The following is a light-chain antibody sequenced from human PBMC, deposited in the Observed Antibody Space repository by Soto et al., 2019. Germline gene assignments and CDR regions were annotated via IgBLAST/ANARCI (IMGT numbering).Light chain of an antibody. Sequence: DIVMTQSPLYLPVTPGEPAPISCRSSQSLLHSRGYNFLDWYLQKPGQSPQLLIYLGSNRASGVPDRFSGSGSGTDFTLTISRVEAEDVGVYYCMQALQLPPTFGPGTKVEIK. CDR1: QSLLHSRGYNF. J-gene: IGKJ1*01. CDR2: LGS. V-gene: IGKV2-28*01. CDR3: MQALQLPPT.